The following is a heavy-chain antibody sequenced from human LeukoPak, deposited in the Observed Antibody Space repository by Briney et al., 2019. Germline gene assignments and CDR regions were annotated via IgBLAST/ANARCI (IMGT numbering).Heavy chain of an antibody. Sequence: PGGSLRLSCAASGFTFSSYWMTWVRQAPGKGLEWVANILQDGSEKFYVDSVKGRFTISRDNAKNSLYLQMNSLRGEDTAVYYCARARFGRFYYDGSGYYLDYWGQGTLVTVSS. CDR2: ILQDGSEK. CDR3: ARARFGRFYYDGSGYYLDY. CDR1: GFTFSSYW. D-gene: IGHD3-22*01. V-gene: IGHV3-7*05. J-gene: IGHJ4*02.